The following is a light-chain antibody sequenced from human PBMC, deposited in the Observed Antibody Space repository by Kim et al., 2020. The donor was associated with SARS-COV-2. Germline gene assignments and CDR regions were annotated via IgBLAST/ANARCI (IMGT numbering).Light chain of an antibody. CDR1: AFPRQY. V-gene: IGLV3-25*03. J-gene: IGLJ3*02. CDR3: QAADSSGTYRV. CDR2: KDS. Sequence: SYELTQPPSVSVSPGQTARITCSGDAFPRQYVYWYQQKPGQAPVLVIYKDSERPSGIPERFSGSSSGTTVTLTISGVQAEDEADYYCQAADSSGTYRVFGGGTKLTVL.